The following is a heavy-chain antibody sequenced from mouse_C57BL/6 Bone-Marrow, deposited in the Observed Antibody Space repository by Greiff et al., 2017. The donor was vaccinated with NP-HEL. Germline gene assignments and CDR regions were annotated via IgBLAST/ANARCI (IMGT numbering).Heavy chain of an antibody. CDR1: GYTFTSYW. Sequence: VQLQQPGAELVMPGASVKLSCKASGYTFTSYWMHWVKQRPGQGLEWIGEIDPSDSYTNYNQKFKGKSTLTVDKSSSTAYMQLSSLTSEDSAVYYSARSRVRYGYAMDYWGQGTSVTVSS. CDR2: IDPSDSYT. D-gene: IGHD1-1*01. J-gene: IGHJ4*01. V-gene: IGHV1-69*01. CDR3: ARSRVRYGYAMDY.